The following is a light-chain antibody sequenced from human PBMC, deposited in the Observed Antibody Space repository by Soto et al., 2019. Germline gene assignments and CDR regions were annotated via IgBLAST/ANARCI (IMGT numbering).Light chain of an antibody. CDR2: DAS. V-gene: IGKV1-5*01. CDR3: QQYDSYSRT. Sequence: DIQMTQSPSTLSASVGDRVTITCRASQSISSLLAWYQQKPGKAPKLLIYDASSLESGVPSRFSGSGSGTEFTLTISSLQPDDFAPYYCQQYDSYSRTFGQGTKVDIK. CDR1: QSISSL. J-gene: IGKJ1*01.